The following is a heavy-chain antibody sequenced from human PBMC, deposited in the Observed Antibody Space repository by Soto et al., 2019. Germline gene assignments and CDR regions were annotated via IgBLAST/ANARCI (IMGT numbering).Heavy chain of an antibody. V-gene: IGHV3-74*01. CDR1: GLPFRSYW. CDR2: INSDGSST. D-gene: IGHD6-19*01. CDR3: ATMASGYYFDY. J-gene: IGHJ4*02. Sequence: EEQLMESGGGSVQPGGSLRLSCAASGLPFRSYWTHWVRQAPGKGLMWVSRINSDGSSTTYADSVKGRFIISRDNAKNTLYLQMNSLRVEDTGVYFCATMASGYYFDYWGQGTLVTVSP.